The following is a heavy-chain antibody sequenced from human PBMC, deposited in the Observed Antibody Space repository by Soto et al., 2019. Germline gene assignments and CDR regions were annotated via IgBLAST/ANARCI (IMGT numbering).Heavy chain of an antibody. J-gene: IGHJ4*02. D-gene: IGHD3-22*01. CDR2: ISVSGAYT. V-gene: IGHV3-23*01. CDR1: GFTFSTYA. Sequence: EVQLLESGGGLLQPGGTLRLSCAASGFTFSTYAMSWVRQAPGKGLEWVSAISVSGAYTYYADSVKGRITISKDNSKNTLYLQTNSLRAEDTAVYYCAKERSSQSSGPYAHWDYWGQGTLVTVSS. CDR3: AKERSSQSSGPYAHWDY.